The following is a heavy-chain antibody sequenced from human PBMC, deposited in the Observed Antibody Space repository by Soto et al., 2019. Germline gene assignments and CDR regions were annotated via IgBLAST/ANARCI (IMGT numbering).Heavy chain of an antibody. CDR2: IYYSGRT. J-gene: IGHJ3*02. V-gene: IGHV4-34*01. Sequence: QVQLQEWGAGLLKPSETLSLTCSVYGGSASGYFWSWIRQPQGRGLEWLGQIYYSGRTRYKPALKSRHSRSVDTSKSQLSLKMTSVTAADTAVYGCARHSGRAFDIWGQGTMVTVSS. CDR3: ARHSGRAFDI. D-gene: IGHD2-15*01. CDR1: GGSASGYF.